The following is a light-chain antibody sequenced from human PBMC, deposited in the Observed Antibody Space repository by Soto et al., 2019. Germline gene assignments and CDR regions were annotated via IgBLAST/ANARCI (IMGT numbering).Light chain of an antibody. CDR3: HSRA. Sequence: MTQSPATLSVSPGGRATLSCRASQSISRWLAWYQQKPGRAPKLLIYDASTLESGVPSRFSGSGSETEFTLTIRRLQPDDFATYFCHSRAFGQGTRLEIK. J-gene: IGKJ5*01. V-gene: IGKV1-5*01. CDR1: QSISRW. CDR2: DAS.